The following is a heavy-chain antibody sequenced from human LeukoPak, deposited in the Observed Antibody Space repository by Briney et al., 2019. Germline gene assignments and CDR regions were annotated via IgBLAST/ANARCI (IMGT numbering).Heavy chain of an antibody. J-gene: IGHJ4*02. CDR3: AKGLPGGATPFDY. D-gene: IGHD1-26*01. V-gene: IGHV3-30*02. Sequence: GGSLRLSCAASGFTFDDYAMHWVRQAPGKGLEWVAFIRYDGSNKYYADSVKGRFTISRDNSKNTLYLQMNSLRAEDTAVYYCAKGLPGGATPFDYWGQGTLVTVSS. CDR2: IRYDGSNK. CDR1: GFTFDDYA.